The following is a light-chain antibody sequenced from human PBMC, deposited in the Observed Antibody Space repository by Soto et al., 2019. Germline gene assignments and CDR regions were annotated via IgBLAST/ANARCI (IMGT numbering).Light chain of an antibody. CDR3: QQYNHYLFA. CDR2: KAS. J-gene: IGKJ3*01. Sequence: DIQMTQSPSTLSASVGDRVTFTCRASENVNSWLAWYQQKPGKGPKLLIYKASSLETGVPSRFSGSGSGTEFSLTISSLQPDDFATYVCQQYNHYLFAFGPGTKVEIK. CDR1: ENVNSW. V-gene: IGKV1-5*03.